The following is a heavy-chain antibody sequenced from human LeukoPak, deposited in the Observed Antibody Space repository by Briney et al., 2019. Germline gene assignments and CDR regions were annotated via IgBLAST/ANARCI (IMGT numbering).Heavy chain of an antibody. D-gene: IGHD6-19*01. Sequence: SETLSLTCTVSGGSISSYFWSWIRQPAGEGLEWIGRIYTSGSTNYNPSLKSRVTVSVGTSKNQFSLKLTSVTAADTAVYYCARGPRSSGAYSFDYWGQGTLVTVSS. V-gene: IGHV4-4*07. CDR3: ARGPRSSGAYSFDY. CDR2: IYTSGST. J-gene: IGHJ4*02. CDR1: GGSISSYF.